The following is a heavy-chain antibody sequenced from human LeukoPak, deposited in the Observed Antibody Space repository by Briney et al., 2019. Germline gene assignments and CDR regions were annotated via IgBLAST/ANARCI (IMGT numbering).Heavy chain of an antibody. CDR2: INQDGSEK. Sequence: GGSLRLSCAASGFTFSSYWMNWVRQAPGKGLEWVASINQDGSEKYYVDSVKGRFTISRDNAKNTLYLQMNSLRAEDTAVYYCAKDPGVQQYYFDYWGQGTLVTVSS. J-gene: IGHJ4*02. V-gene: IGHV3-7*01. D-gene: IGHD6-13*01. CDR1: GFTFSSYW. CDR3: AKDPGVQQYYFDY.